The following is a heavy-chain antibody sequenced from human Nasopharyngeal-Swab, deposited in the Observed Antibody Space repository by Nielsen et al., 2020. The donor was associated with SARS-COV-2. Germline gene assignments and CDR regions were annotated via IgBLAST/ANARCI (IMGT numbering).Heavy chain of an antibody. J-gene: IGHJ6*02. V-gene: IGHV3-30*03. CDR2: ISYDGSNK. CDR1: GFTFSSYG. D-gene: IGHD6-13*01. Sequence: GESLKISCAASGFTFSSYGMHWVRQAPGKGLEWVAVISYDGSNKYYADSVKGRFTISRDNSKNTLYLQMNSLRAEDTAVYYCARDRVAAAGTNYYYGMDVWGQGTTVTVSS. CDR3: ARDRVAAAGTNYYYGMDV.